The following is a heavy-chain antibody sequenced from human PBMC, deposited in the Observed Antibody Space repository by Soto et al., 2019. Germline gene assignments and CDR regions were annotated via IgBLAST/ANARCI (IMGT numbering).Heavy chain of an antibody. CDR3: ARGAMANFDY. V-gene: IGHV1-69*13. Sequence: ASVKVSCKASGGTFGSQGIAWVRQAPGQGLEWMGGFIAMLGTPTYAKKVQGRATITADESLTSSYLELRSLRSEDTAVYFCARGAMANFDYWGQGAVVTVSS. J-gene: IGHJ4*02. D-gene: IGHD5-18*01. CDR1: GGTFGSQG. CDR2: FIAMLGTP.